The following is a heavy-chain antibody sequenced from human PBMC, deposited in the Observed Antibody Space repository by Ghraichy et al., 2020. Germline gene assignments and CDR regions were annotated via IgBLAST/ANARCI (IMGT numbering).Heavy chain of an antibody. Sequence: GGSLRLSCAVTGVTFSRYGMHWVRQAPGKGLEWVAVISFDGNNRNYGDSVKGRFTISRDNSRNTLYLQMNYLKPEDTAVYYCAKERDTSGFYSFRGDYYGMDVWGQGTTVTVSS. CDR1: GVTFSRYG. V-gene: IGHV3-30*18. D-gene: IGHD3-22*01. J-gene: IGHJ6*02. CDR2: ISFDGNNR. CDR3: AKERDTSGFYSFRGDYYGMDV.